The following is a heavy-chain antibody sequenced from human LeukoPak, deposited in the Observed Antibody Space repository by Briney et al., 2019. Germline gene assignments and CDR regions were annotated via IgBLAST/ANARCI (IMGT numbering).Heavy chain of an antibody. V-gene: IGHV1-3*01. Sequence: GASVKVSCKASGYTFTSYAMHWVRQAPGQRLEWMGWINAGNGNTKYSQKFQGRVTITADKSTSTAYMELSSLRSEDTAVYYCARGFKPEYYYGSGSYHLDYWGQGTLVTVSS. CDR3: ARGFKPEYYYGSGSYHLDY. CDR2: INAGNGNT. J-gene: IGHJ4*02. D-gene: IGHD3-10*01. CDR1: GYTFTSYA.